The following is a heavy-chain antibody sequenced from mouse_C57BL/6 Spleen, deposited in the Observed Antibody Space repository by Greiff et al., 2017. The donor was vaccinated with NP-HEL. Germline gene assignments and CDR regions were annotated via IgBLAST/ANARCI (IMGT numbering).Heavy chain of an antibody. CDR3: ARRGGDY. CDR1: GYAFSSSW. V-gene: IGHV1-82*01. CDR2: IYPGDGDT. Sequence: QVQLQQSGPELVKPGASVKISCKASGYAFSSSWMNWVKQRPGKGLEWIGRIYPGDGDTNYNGKFKDKATLTADKSYSTAYMQISSLTSEDSAVYFCARRGGDYWGQGTTLTVSS. J-gene: IGHJ2*01.